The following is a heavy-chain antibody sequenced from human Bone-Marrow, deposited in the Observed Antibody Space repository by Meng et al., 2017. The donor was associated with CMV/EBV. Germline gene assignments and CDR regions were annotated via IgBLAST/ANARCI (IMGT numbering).Heavy chain of an antibody. D-gene: IGHD5-24*01. CDR2: IYPGDSDT. J-gene: IGHJ6*02. V-gene: IGHV5-51*01. CDR3: ARHLEMATIAEYNHGMDV. Sequence: GGSLRLSCKGSGCSFTSYWIGWVRQMPGKGLEWMGIIYPGDSDTRYCPSFQGQVTISADKSTSTAYLQWSSLKASDTAIYYCARHLEMATIAEYNHGMDVWGQGTTVTVSS. CDR1: GCSFTSYW.